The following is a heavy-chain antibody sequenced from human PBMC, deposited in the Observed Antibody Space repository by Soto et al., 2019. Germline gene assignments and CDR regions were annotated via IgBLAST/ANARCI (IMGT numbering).Heavy chain of an antibody. Sequence: GGSLRLSCAASGFTFSDWYMSWIRQAPGKGLEWVSYISPTGTNADYADSVKGRFTISRDNGRNSLYLQMNGLRAEDTAVYYCARGHYGLDVWGQGTTVTVSS. CDR2: ISPTGTNA. J-gene: IGHJ6*02. CDR1: GFTFSDWY. V-gene: IGHV3-11*06. CDR3: ARGHYGLDV.